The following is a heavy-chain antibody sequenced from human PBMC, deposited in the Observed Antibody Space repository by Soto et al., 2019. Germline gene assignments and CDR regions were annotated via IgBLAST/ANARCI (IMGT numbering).Heavy chain of an antibody. CDR3: VVVTDHPYYFDY. CDR1: GFTFSSYA. J-gene: IGHJ4*02. Sequence: PEESLRLSCAASGFTFSSYAMSWVRQAPGKGLEWVSAISGSGGSTYYADSVKGRFTISRDNSKNTLYLQMNSLRAEDTAVYYCVVVTDHPYYFDYWGQGTLVTVSS. D-gene: IGHD3-22*01. CDR2: ISGSGGST. V-gene: IGHV3-23*01.